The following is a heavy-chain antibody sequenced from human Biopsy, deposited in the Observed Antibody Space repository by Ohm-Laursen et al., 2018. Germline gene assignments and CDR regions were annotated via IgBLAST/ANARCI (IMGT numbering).Heavy chain of an antibody. D-gene: IGHD2-21*02. CDR1: GFPFANYA. J-gene: IGHJ5*02. CDR2: ISASGGSA. V-gene: IGHV3-23*01. CDR3: AKKGMPVTDNNWFDP. Sequence: SLRLSCAAFGFPFANYAMNWVRQAPGEGLEWVSLISASGGSAYYADSVRGRFTVSRDNSKNTVFLQMNSLRPEDTAAYYCAKKGMPVTDNNWFDPWGQGTLVTVSS.